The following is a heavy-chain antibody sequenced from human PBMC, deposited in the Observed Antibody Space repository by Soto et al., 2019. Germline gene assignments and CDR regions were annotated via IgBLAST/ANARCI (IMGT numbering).Heavy chain of an antibody. V-gene: IGHV1-69*01. CDR3: ARDRRTMLEAGATFDY. Sequence: QVQLVQSGAELKKPGSSVKVSCKVSGVTLSSYAISWVRQVPGQGLEWMGGSIPIFGTANHAHNFQRRVTFTADESTSTVYMELSGLRSEDTATYYCARDRRTMLEAGATFDYWGQGTLVTVSS. CDR2: SIPIFGTA. J-gene: IGHJ4*02. D-gene: IGHD2-8*01. CDR1: GVTLSSYA.